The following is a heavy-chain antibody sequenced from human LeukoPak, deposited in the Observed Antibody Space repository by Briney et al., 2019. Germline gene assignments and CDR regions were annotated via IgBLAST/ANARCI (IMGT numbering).Heavy chain of an antibody. J-gene: IGHJ4*02. CDR3: ARGSLDY. V-gene: IGHV4-34*01. CDR2: INHSGST. CDR1: GGSFSGYY. Sequence: SETLSLTCAVYGGSFSGYYWSWIRQPPGKGLEWIGEINHSGSTNYNPSLKSRVTISVDTSKNQFSLKLSSATAADTAVYYCARGSLDYWGQGTLVTVSS.